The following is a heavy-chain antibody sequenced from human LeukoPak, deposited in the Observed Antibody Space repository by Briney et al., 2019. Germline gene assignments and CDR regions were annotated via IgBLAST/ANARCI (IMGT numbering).Heavy chain of an antibody. D-gene: IGHD2-15*01. Sequence: PGGSLRLSCAASGFTFSNYAMTWVRQAPGTGLEWVSAISGSGGSTYYADSVKGRFTIFRDNSKNTLYLQMNSLRAEDTALYYCAKGTKAYCSNGSCYYFDYWGQGTLVTVSS. CDR1: GFTFSNYA. CDR3: AKGTKAYCSNGSCYYFDY. CDR2: ISGSGGST. V-gene: IGHV3-23*01. J-gene: IGHJ4*02.